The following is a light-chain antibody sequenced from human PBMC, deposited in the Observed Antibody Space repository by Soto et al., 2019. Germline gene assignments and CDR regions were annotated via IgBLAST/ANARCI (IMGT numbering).Light chain of an antibody. V-gene: IGKV1-39*01. J-gene: IGKJ4*01. CDR3: QQSYSTPLT. CDR2: AAS. CDR1: QSISSY. Sequence: DIQMTQSPSSLSASVGDRVTITCRASQSISSYLNWYQQKPGKAPKLLIYAASSLQSGVPSRFSGSGSGTDFTLTIRSLQPEDFATYYCQQSYSTPLTCGGGTKVDIK.